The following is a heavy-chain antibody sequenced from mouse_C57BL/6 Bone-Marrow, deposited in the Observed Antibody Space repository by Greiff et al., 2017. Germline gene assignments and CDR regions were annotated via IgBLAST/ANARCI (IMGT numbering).Heavy chain of an antibody. J-gene: IGHJ1*03. CDR3: ARWLRRYFDV. D-gene: IGHD2-2*01. Sequence: VKLEESGAELARPGASVKMSCKASGYTFTSYTMHWVKQRPGQGLEWIGYINPSSGYTKYNQKFKDKATLTADKSSSTAYMQLSSLTSEDSAVYYCARWLRRYFDVWGTGTTVTVSS. CDR1: GYTFTSYT. CDR2: INPSSGYT. V-gene: IGHV1-4*01.